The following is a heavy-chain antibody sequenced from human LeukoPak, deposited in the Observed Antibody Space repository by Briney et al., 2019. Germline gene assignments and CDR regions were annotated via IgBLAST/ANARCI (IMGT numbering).Heavy chain of an antibody. V-gene: IGHV3-48*04. CDR2: ISGSSSTI. CDR3: ARDHTTSDAFDI. Sequence: GGSLRLSCVASGFTFRSSSMNWVRQAPGKGLEWVSYISGSSSTIYYADSVKGRFTISRDNAKNSLYLQMNSLRAEDTAVYYCARDHTTSDAFDIWGQGTMVTVSS. CDR1: GFTFRSSS. D-gene: IGHD1-26*01. J-gene: IGHJ3*02.